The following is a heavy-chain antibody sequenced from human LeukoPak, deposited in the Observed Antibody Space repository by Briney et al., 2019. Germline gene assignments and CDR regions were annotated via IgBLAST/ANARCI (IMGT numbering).Heavy chain of an antibody. Sequence: GGSLRLSCAASGFTFSSYGMHWVRQAPGKGLEWVSSISSSSSYIYYADSVKGRFTISRDNAKNSLYLQMNSLRAEDTAVYYCARWGYYDSSGGEWGQGTLVTVSS. CDR1: GFTFSSYG. V-gene: IGHV3-21*01. CDR2: ISSSSSYI. CDR3: ARWGYYDSSGGE. J-gene: IGHJ4*02. D-gene: IGHD3-22*01.